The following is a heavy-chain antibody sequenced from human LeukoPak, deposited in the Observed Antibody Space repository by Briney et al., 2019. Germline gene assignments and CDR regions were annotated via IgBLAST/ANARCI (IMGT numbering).Heavy chain of an antibody. Sequence: SETLSLTCAVSGXSISSSSYYWGWIRQPPGKGLEWIGSIYYSGSTYYNPSLKSRVTISVDTSKNQFSLKLSSVTAADTAVYFCARRVVVTDYNWFDPWGQGTLVTVSS. D-gene: IGHD2-21*02. CDR1: GXSISSSSYY. J-gene: IGHJ5*02. CDR3: ARRVVVTDYNWFDP. CDR2: IYYSGST. V-gene: IGHV4-39*01.